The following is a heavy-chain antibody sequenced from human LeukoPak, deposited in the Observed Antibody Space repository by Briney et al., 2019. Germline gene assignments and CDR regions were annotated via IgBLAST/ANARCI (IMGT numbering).Heavy chain of an antibody. D-gene: IGHD2-2*01. V-gene: IGHV3-48*03. Sequence: GVSLTLSCAAAGCTLSGYDMDWVRQSPRKGLEWVSYISSSGSTIYYADSVKGRFTISRDNAKNSLYLQMNSLRAEDTAVYYCARGSGYCSSSSCKRSIYYYGMDVGGQGTTVTVSS. J-gene: IGHJ6*02. CDR3: ARGSGYCSSSSCKRSIYYYGMDV. CDR2: ISSSGSTI. CDR1: GCTLSGYD.